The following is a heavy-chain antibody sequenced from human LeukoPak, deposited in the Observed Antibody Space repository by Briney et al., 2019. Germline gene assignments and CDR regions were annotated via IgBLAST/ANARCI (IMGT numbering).Heavy chain of an antibody. D-gene: IGHD6-19*01. J-gene: IGHJ4*02. CDR2: INPNSGGT. Sequence: ASVKVSCKASGYTFTGYYMHWVRQAPGRGLEWMGWINPNSGGTNYAQKFQGRVTMTRDTSISTAYMELSRLRSDDTAVYYCARGRIAVAGTAMGYWGQGTLVTVSS. V-gene: IGHV1-2*02. CDR1: GYTFTGYY. CDR3: ARGRIAVAGTAMGY.